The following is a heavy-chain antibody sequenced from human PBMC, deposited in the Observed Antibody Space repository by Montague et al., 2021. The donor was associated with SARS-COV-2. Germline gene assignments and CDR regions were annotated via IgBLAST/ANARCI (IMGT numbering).Heavy chain of an antibody. J-gene: IGHJ4*02. CDR1: GGSISSSSYY. CDR3: ARDLWVWLSVVGGFDS. V-gene: IGHV4-39*07. Sequence: SETLSLTCTVSGGSISSSSYYWGWIRQPPGKGLEWIGSIYYSGSTYYNPSLKSRVTISVDTSKNQFSLKLNSVTAADTAVYYCARDLWVWLSVVGGFDSWGQGTLVTVSS. D-gene: IGHD5-12*01. CDR2: IYYSGST.